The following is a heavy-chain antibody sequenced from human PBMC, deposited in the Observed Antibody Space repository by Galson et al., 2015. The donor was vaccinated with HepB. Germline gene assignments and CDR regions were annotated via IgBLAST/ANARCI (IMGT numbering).Heavy chain of an antibody. V-gene: IGHV5-51*01. CDR1: GYSFTSYW. J-gene: IGHJ6*03. CDR2: IYPGDSDT. Sequence: QSGAEVKKPGESLKISCKGSGYSFTSYWIGWVRQMPGKGLEWMGIIYPGDSDTRYSPSFQGQVTISADKSISTAYLQWSSLKASDTAMYYCARLYYSSTSCSNYYYYYMDVWGRGTTVTVSS. D-gene: IGHD2-2*01. CDR3: ARLYYSSTSCSNYYYYYMDV.